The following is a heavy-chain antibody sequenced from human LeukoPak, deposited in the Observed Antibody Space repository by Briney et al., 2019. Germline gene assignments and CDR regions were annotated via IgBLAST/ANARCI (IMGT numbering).Heavy chain of an antibody. J-gene: IGHJ6*03. CDR2: IYYSGST. CDR3: ARIVRAHYYYYYMDV. Sequence: SETLSLTCTVSGGSISSHYWSWIRQPPGKGLEWIGYIYYSGSTNYNPSLKSRVTISVDTSKNQFSLKLSSVTAVDTAVYYCARIVRAHYYYYYMDVWGKGTTVTVSS. V-gene: IGHV4-59*08. CDR1: GGSISSHY. D-gene: IGHD3-16*02.